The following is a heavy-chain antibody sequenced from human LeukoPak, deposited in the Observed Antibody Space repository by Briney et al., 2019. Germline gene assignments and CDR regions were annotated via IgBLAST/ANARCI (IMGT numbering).Heavy chain of an antibody. CDR3: AKDFYTSNWYSDH. J-gene: IGHJ4*02. CDR2: ISGSGSST. Sequence: GGSLRLSCAASGFTFSSYAMTWVRQTPGKGLEWVSGISGSGSSTYYADSVKGRFTISRDNSKITLYLHMNSLRAEDTAIYYCAKDFYTSNWYSDHWGQGTLVTVSS. CDR1: GFTFSSYA. V-gene: IGHV3-23*01. D-gene: IGHD6-13*01.